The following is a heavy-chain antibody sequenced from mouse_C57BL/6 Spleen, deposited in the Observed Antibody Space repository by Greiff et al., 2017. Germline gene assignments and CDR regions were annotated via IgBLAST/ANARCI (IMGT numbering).Heavy chain of an antibody. CDR3: TRVSTMVTNFDY. CDR1: GYTFTDYE. Sequence: VQVVESGAELVRPGASVTLSCKASGYTFTDYEMHWVKQTPVHGLEWIGAIDPETGGTAYNQKFKGKAILTADKSSSTAYMELRSLTSEDSAVYYCTRVSTMVTNFDYWGQGTTLTVSS. V-gene: IGHV1-15*01. CDR2: IDPETGGT. D-gene: IGHD2-2*01. J-gene: IGHJ2*01.